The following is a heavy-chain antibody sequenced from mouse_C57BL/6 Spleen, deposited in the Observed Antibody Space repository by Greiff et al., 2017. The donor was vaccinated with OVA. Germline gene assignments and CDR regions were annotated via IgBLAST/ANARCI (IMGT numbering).Heavy chain of an antibody. J-gene: IGHJ4*01. CDR1: GFTFSDYG. CDR2: ISRGSSTI. V-gene: IGHV5-17*01. CDR3: ARRDGLYAMDY. Sequence: EVQVVESGGGLVKPGGSLKLSCAASGFTFSDYGMHWVRQAPEKGLEWVAYISRGSSTIYYADTVKGRFTITRDNAKNTLFLQMTSLRSEDTAMYYCARRDGLYAMDYWGQGTSVTVAS. D-gene: IGHD2-3*01.